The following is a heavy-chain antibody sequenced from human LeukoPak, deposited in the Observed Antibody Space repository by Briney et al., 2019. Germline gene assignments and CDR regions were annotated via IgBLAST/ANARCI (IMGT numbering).Heavy chain of an antibody. V-gene: IGHV3-66*01. CDR1: GFTASILY. Sequence: GGSLRLSCVASGFTASILYMHWVRQAPGKGLEWVSVIYTGGATYYADSVKGRFTISRGDSKNTLYLQMNSLRVEDTAVYYCATRNLHSSSDILKWGQGTLVTVSS. J-gene: IGHJ4*02. D-gene: IGHD3-9*01. CDR2: IYTGGAT. CDR3: ATRNLHSSSDILK.